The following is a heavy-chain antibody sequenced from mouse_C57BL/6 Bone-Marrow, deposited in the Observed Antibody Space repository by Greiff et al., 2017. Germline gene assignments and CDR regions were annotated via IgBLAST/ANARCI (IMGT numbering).Heavy chain of an antibody. CDR2: IDPSDSYT. V-gene: IGHV1-69*01. D-gene: IGHD3-2*02. CDR1: GYTFTSYW. CDR3: AREGGWGFDY. J-gene: IGHJ2*01. Sequence: QVQLQQPGAELVMPGASVKLSCKASGYTFTSYWMHWVKQRPGQGLEWIGEIDPSDSYTNYNQKFKGKSTLTVDKSSSTAYMQLSSLTSEYSAVYYCAREGGWGFDYWGQGTTLTVSS.